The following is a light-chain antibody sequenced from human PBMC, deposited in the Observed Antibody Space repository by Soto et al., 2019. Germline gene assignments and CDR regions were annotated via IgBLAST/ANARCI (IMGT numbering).Light chain of an antibody. CDR1: RSDVGGYNY. CDR2: EVS. V-gene: IGLV2-14*01. J-gene: IGLJ1*01. Sequence: QSVLTQPPSASGSPGQSVTIPCTGTRSDVGGYNYVSWYQLHPGKAPKLIIYEVSHRPSGASNHFSGYKSGNTASLTISGLQAEDEADYYCSSYTSTSTPCVFGTGTKVTVL. CDR3: SSYTSTSTPCV.